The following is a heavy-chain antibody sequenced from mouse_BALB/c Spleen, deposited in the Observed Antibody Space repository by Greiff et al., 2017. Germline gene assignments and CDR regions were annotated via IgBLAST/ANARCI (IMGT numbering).Heavy chain of an antibody. CDR1: GFAFSSYD. Sequence: EVKLMESGGGLVKPGGSLKLSCAASGFAFSSYDMSWVRQTPEKRLEWVAYISSGGGSTYYPDTVKGRFTISRDNAKNTLYLQMSSLKSEDTAMYYCARHQYDYDVPAYGGQGTLVTVSA. CDR2: ISSGGGST. J-gene: IGHJ3*01. CDR3: ARHQYDYDVPAY. D-gene: IGHD2-4*01. V-gene: IGHV5-12-1*01.